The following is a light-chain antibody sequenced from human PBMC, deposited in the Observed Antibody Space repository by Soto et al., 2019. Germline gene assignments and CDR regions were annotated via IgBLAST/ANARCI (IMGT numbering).Light chain of an antibody. CDR1: QSVSSY. Sequence: IVLTQSPATLSLSPGERATLSCRASQSVSSYLAWYQQRPGQAPRLLIYDASNRATGIPAKFSGSGSGTDFTLTISTLEPEDFAVYYCQQRSTWPPTFGGGTKVDIX. V-gene: IGKV3-11*01. CDR3: QQRSTWPPT. CDR2: DAS. J-gene: IGKJ4*01.